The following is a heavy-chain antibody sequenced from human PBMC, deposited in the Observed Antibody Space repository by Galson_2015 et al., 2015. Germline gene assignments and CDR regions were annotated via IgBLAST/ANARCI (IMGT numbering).Heavy chain of an antibody. Sequence: EWIGEINHSGSTNYNPSLKSRVAISVDTSKNQFSLKLSSVTAADTAVYYCARVKNGGVIDFNYWGQGTLVTVSS. D-gene: IGHD3-16*02. CDR3: ARVKNGGVIDFNY. CDR2: INHSGST. V-gene: IGHV4-34*01. J-gene: IGHJ4*02.